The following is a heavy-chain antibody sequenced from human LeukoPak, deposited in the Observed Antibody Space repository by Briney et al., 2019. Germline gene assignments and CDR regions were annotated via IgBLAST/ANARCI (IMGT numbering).Heavy chain of an antibody. CDR1: GGSFSGYY. D-gene: IGHD3-10*01. CDR2: INHSGST. V-gene: IGHV4-34*01. J-gene: IGHJ4*02. Sequence: SETLSLTCAVYGGSFSGYYWSWIRQPPGKGLEWIGEINHSGSTNYNPSLKSRVTISVDMSKNQFSLKLSSVTAADTAVYYCAIGSGNFDYWGQGTLVTVSS. CDR3: AIGSGNFDY.